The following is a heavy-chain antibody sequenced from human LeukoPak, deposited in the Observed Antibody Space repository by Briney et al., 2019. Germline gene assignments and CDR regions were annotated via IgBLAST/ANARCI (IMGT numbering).Heavy chain of an antibody. CDR2: ISSNSAYI. J-gene: IGHJ4*02. CDR3: ARGVGYRLDY. D-gene: IGHD5-12*01. V-gene: IGHV3-21*01. Sequence: GGSLRLSCAASGFSFSDYAMDWVRQAPGKGLEWVSAISSNSAYIFYADSVKGRFTISRDNSKNTLYLQMNSLRSEDTAVYYCARGVGYRLDYWGQGSLVTVSS. CDR1: GFSFSDYA.